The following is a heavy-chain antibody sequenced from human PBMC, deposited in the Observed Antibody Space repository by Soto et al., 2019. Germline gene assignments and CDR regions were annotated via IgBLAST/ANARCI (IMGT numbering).Heavy chain of an antibody. Sequence: QVQLQESGPGLVKPSETLSLTCAVSGDSISSYYCMWIRQPPGKGLESIGYLYYGRSANYNPSLMSPVTLSVDTSTNQCSLTLSSMTAADTAVYYCALRSMAVVPEYWGQGTLVTVSS. V-gene: IGHV4-59*01. CDR2: LYYGRSA. CDR3: ALRSMAVVPEY. J-gene: IGHJ4*02. CDR1: GDSISSYY. D-gene: IGHD3-22*01.